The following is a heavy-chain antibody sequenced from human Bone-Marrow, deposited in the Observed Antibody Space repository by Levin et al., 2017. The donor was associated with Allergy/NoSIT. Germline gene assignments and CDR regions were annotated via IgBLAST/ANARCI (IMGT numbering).Heavy chain of an antibody. CDR2: ISSSGSTI. D-gene: IGHD6-13*01. Sequence: GESLKISCAASGFTFSSYEMNWVRQAPGKGLEWVSYISSSGSTIYYADSVKGRFTISRDNAKNSLYLQMNSLRAEDTAVYYCARGEIAAAGRAPLSDYFDYWGQGTLVTVSS. CDR1: GFTFSSYE. J-gene: IGHJ4*02. V-gene: IGHV3-48*03. CDR3: ARGEIAAAGRAPLSDYFDY.